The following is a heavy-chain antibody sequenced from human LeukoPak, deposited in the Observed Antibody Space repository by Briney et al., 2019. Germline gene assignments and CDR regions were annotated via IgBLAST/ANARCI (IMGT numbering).Heavy chain of an antibody. Sequence: PSETLSLTCTVSGGSISSSSYYWGWIRQPPGKGLEWIGSIYYSGSTYYNPSLKSRVTISVDTSKNQFSLKLSSVTAADTAVYYCASAACSGGSCYSISRAFDIWGQGTMVTVSS. V-gene: IGHV4-39*07. CDR2: IYYSGST. J-gene: IGHJ3*02. CDR1: GGSISSSSYY. D-gene: IGHD2-15*01. CDR3: ASAACSGGSCYSISRAFDI.